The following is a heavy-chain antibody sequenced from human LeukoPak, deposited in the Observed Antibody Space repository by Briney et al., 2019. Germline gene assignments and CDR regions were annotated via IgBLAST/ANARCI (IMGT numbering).Heavy chain of an antibody. CDR3: ARVLTYSFYWFDP. CDR2: IDSSGNT. V-gene: IGHV4-61*02. D-gene: IGHD5-18*01. J-gene: IGHJ5*02. Sequence: SETLSLTCTVSGGSISSGSYFWSWIRQSAGRGLEWIGRIDSSGNTNYNPSLKSRVTMSLDTSKNQFSLKLSSVTAADTAVYYCARVLTYSFYWFDPWGQGTLVTVSS. CDR1: GGSISSGSYF.